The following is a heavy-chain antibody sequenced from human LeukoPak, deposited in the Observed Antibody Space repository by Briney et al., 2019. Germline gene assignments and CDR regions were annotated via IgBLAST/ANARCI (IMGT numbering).Heavy chain of an antibody. CDR2: IVVGSGNT. CDR1: GFTFTSSA. V-gene: IGHV1-58*01. D-gene: IGHD3-10*01. Sequence: SVKVSCKASGFTFTSSAVQWVRQARGQRLEWIGWIVVGSGNTNYAQKFQERVTITRDMSTSTAYMELSSLRSEDTAAYYCAADYYGSGVISYWGQGTLVTVSS. J-gene: IGHJ4*02. CDR3: AADYYGSGVISY.